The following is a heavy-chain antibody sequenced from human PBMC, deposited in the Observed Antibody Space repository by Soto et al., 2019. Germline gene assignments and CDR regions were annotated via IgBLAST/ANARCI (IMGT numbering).Heavy chain of an antibody. J-gene: IGHJ6*02. D-gene: IGHD2-15*01. V-gene: IGHV4-39*01. CDR3: APLSVSLSGPYGIHV. CDR2: TYYSGRI. Sequence: PSETLSLTCNVSGRAISSSDHYWGWIRQSPGQGLQWLGTTYYSGRIDYNPSLKSRVTLSVDTSKNQFSVRLNSVTASDTAVYYCAPLSVSLSGPYGIHVWGQGTTVTVSS. CDR1: GRAISSSDHY.